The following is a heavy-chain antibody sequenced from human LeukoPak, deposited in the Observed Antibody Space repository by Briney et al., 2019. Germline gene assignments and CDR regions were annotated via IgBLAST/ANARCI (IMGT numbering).Heavy chain of an antibody. CDR2: ISYDGSNK. CDR1: GFTFSGYP. CDR3: VKDRWVDH. Sequence: PGGSLRLSCAASGFTFSGYPIHWVRQAPGKGLEWVAVISYDGSNKYYADSVKGRFTISRDNSKNTLYLQMSSLRPEDTAVYYCVKDRWVDHWGQGTLVTVSS. D-gene: IGHD6-13*01. J-gene: IGHJ4*02. V-gene: IGHV3-30-3*02.